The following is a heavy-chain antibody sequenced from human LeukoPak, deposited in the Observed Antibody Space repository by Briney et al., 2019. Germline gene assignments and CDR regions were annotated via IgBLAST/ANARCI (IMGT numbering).Heavy chain of an antibody. D-gene: IGHD6-13*01. Sequence: ASVKVSCKASGYTFTGYYMHWVRQAPGQGLEWMGRINPTTGATNFAQKFQGRVTMTRDTSISTVYLEVSGLRSDDTAMYYCARDVSSSWYPGWFDPWGQGTQVTVSS. V-gene: IGHV1-2*06. CDR1: GYTFTGYY. J-gene: IGHJ5*02. CDR2: INPTTGAT. CDR3: ARDVSSSWYPGWFDP.